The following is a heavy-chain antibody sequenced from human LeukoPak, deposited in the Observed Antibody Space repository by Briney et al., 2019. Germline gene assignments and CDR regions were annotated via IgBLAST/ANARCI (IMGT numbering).Heavy chain of an antibody. D-gene: IGHD3-10*01. V-gene: IGHV3-15*01. CDR3: TTINYYYGSGSYYVDH. Sequence: PGGSLRLSCAASGFTFSNAWMSWVRQAPGKGLEWVGRIKSKTDGGTTDYAAPVKGRFTISRDDSKNTLYLQMNSLKTEDTAVYYCTTINYYYGSGSYYVDHWGQGTLVIVSS. J-gene: IGHJ4*02. CDR2: IKSKTDGGTT. CDR1: GFTFSNAW.